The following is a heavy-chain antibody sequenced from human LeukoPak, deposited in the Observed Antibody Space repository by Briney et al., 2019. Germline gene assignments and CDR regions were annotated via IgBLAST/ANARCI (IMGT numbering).Heavy chain of an antibody. CDR3: ARDLGYCSGGSCYPDYYGMDV. CDR2: ITPDGSDR. J-gene: IGHJ6*02. CDR1: GFTFNNYW. Sequence: GGSLRLSCAVSGFTFNNYWMSWVRQAPGKGLEWVANITPDGSDRYYVDSLKGRVTISRDNTKSSLYLQLNSLRAEDTAVYYCARDLGYCSGGSCYPDYYGMDVWGQGTTVTVSS. V-gene: IGHV3-7*01. D-gene: IGHD2-15*01.